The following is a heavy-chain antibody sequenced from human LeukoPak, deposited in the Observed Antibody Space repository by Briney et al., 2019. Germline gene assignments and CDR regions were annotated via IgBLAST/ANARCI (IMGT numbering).Heavy chain of an antibody. V-gene: IGHV5-51*01. CDR1: GYIFTSYW. CDR3: ARHISIWYADD. Sequence: GESLKISCKGSGYIFTSYWIGWVRQMPGKGLEWTGIIYPGNSDTRYSPSFQGQVTISADNSISTAYLQWSSLKASDTAMYYCARHISIWYADDWGQGTLVTVSS. J-gene: IGHJ4*02. CDR2: IYPGNSDT. D-gene: IGHD2-2*01.